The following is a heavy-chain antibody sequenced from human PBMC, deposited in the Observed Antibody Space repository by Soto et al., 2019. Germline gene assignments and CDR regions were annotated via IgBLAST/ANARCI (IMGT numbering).Heavy chain of an antibody. CDR3: ARVVRDGYNWYYFDY. D-gene: IGHD5-12*01. CDR2: IYYSGST. CDR1: GGSVSSGSYY. V-gene: IGHV4-61*01. J-gene: IGHJ4*02. Sequence: SETLSLTCTVSGGSVSSGSYYWSWIRQPPGKGLEWIGYIYYSGSTNYNPSLKSRVTISVDTSKNQFSLKLSSVTAADTAVYYCARVVRDGYNWYYFDYWGQGTRVTVSS.